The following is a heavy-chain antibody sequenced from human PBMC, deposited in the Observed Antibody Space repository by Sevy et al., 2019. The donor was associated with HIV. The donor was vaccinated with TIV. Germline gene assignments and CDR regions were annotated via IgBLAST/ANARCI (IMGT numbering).Heavy chain of an antibody. CDR2: ISGSGGST. V-gene: IGHV3-23*01. CDR1: GFTFSNYA. CDR3: AYCSSTSCYSQYSYGFFDY. Sequence: GGSLRLSCAASGFTFSNYAMTWVRQAPGKGLEWVSAISGSGGSTYYADSVKGRFTISRDNSKNTLYLQMNSLRAEDTAVYYCAYCSSTSCYSQYSYGFFDYWGQGILITVSS. J-gene: IGHJ4*02. D-gene: IGHD2-2*02.